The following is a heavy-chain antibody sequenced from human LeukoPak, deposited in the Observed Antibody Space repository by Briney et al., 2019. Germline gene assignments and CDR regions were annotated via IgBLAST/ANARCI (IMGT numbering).Heavy chain of an antibody. CDR2: ISTGGSTI. D-gene: IGHD2-2*01. Sequence: PGGSLRLSCAGSGFTFSNYEMNWVRQAPGKGLEWLSYISTGGSTIYHAASVKGRFTISRDNANNSLYLQMNSLRPEDTALYYCVRRYCSSTSCTFDYWGQGTLVTVSS. CDR3: VRRYCSSTSCTFDY. V-gene: IGHV3-48*03. CDR1: GFTFSNYE. J-gene: IGHJ4*02.